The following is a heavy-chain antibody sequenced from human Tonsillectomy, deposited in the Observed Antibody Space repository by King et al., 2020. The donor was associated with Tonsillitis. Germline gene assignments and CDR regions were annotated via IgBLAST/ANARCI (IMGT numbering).Heavy chain of an antibody. CDR2: IKKDGSTQ. Sequence: VQLVESGGGLVQPGGSLRLSCAASGFTFSNYWMGWVRRAPGKGLEGVANIKKDGSTQYYGDSVKGRFTISRDNAKNSVYLQMNSRRAEDTAVYYCVTHGSWCFNFWGQGTLVTVSS. D-gene: IGHD1-26*01. CDR3: VTHGSWCFNF. J-gene: IGHJ4*02. V-gene: IGHV3-7*01. CDR1: GFTFSNYW.